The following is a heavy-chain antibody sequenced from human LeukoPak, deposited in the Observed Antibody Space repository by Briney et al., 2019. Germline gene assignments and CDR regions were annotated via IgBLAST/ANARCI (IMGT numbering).Heavy chain of an antibody. CDR1: GFTFSSYA. CDR3: ARLGIPRTYYYYGMDV. V-gene: IGHV3-30-3*01. CDR2: ISYDGSNK. D-gene: IGHD7-27*01. J-gene: IGHJ6*02. Sequence: PGGSLRLSCAASGFTFSSYAMHWVRQAPGKGLEWVAVISYDGSNKYYADSVKGRFTISRDNSKNTLYLQMNSLRAEDTAVYYCARLGIPRTYYYYGMDVWGQGTTVTVSS.